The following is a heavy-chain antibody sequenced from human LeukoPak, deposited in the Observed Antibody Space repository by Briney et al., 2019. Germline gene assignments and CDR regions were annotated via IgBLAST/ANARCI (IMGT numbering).Heavy chain of an antibody. J-gene: IGHJ4*02. D-gene: IGHD6-19*01. V-gene: IGHV3-53*01. CDR1: GFNVSTNY. Sequence: GGSLRLSCAASGFNVSTNYMSWVRQAPGKGLEWVSLIYSDGSTYYADSVKGRFIISRDSSKNTLYLQMNSLRADDTAVYYCAKDLDGSGLYGAIDFWGQGTLVTVSS. CDR2: IYSDGST. CDR3: AKDLDGSGLYGAIDF.